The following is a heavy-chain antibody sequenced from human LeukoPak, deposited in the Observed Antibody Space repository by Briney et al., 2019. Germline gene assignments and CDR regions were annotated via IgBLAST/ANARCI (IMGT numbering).Heavy chain of an antibody. D-gene: IGHD2-15*01. CDR2: IKQDGSEK. CDR3: ARDLLYYYYGMDV. Sequence: PGGSLGLSCAASGFTFSSYWMSWVRQAPGKGLEWVANIKQDGSEKYYVDSVKGRFTISRDNAKNSLYLQMNSLRAEDTAVYYCARDLLYYYYGMDVWGQGTTVTVSS. CDR1: GFTFSSYW. V-gene: IGHV3-7*01. J-gene: IGHJ6*02.